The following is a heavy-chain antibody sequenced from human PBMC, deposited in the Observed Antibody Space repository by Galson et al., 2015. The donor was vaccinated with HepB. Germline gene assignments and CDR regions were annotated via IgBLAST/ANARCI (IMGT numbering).Heavy chain of an antibody. D-gene: IGHD2-2*01. J-gene: IGHJ6*02. V-gene: IGHV3-23*01. CDR2: ISDSDSDT. Sequence: SLRLSCAASGFTFSSYAMNWVRQAPGKGLEWVSVISDSDSDTYYADSVRGRFTISRDNSKNTLYLQMNRLRVEDTAVYYCAKGRVRGIVVVPKIYYYYGMDVWGQGTTVTVSS. CDR1: GFTFSSYA. CDR3: AKGRVRGIVVVPKIYYYYGMDV.